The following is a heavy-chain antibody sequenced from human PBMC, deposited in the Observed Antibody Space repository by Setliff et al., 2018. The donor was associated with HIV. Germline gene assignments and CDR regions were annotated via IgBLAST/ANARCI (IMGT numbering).Heavy chain of an antibody. CDR2: FYETGYT. CDR1: GDFFSSDYY. CDR3: ARVATVSHPGDYFDY. V-gene: IGHV4-38-2*02. J-gene: IGHJ4*02. D-gene: IGHD4-4*01. Sequence: NPSETLSLTCTVSGDFFSSDYYWGWIRQSPGKGLEWIGSFYETGYTNYNPSLKSRVTISVDTSKNQFSLKLSSVTAADTAVYSCARVATVSHPGDYFDYWGQGTLVTVSS.